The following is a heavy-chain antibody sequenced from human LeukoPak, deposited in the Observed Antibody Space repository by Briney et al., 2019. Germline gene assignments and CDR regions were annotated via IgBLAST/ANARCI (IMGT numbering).Heavy chain of an antibody. CDR2: IYYSGST. CDR1: GCSIRSYY. CDR3: ARGDVDTAMELSYFAY. V-gene: IGHV4-59*01. D-gene: IGHD5-18*01. J-gene: IGHJ4*02. Sequence: PSETLSLTCTGSGCSIRSYYWIWIPQPPGKGLEGSVYIYYSGSTTYNPSLKSRVSISVDTSKNQFSLKLSSVTAADTAVYSCARGDVDTAMELSYFAYWGQGTLVTVSS.